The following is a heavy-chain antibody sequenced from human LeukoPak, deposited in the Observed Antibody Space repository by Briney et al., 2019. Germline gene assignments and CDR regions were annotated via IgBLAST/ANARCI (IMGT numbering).Heavy chain of an antibody. J-gene: IGHJ4*02. Sequence: SETLSLTCTVSGGSISSSSYYWGWIRQPPGKGLDWIGSIYYSGSTHYNPSLKSRVTISGDTSKNQFSLKVTSVTVADTAVFYCARHQISSGWSLYFDSWGQGILVTVSS. D-gene: IGHD6-19*01. V-gene: IGHV4-39*07. CDR3: ARHQISSGWSLYFDS. CDR2: IYYSGST. CDR1: GGSISSSSYY.